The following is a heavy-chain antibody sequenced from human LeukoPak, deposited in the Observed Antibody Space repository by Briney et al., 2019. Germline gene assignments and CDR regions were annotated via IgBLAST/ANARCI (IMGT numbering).Heavy chain of an antibody. CDR2: ISGSGGST. D-gene: IGHD3-3*01. V-gene: IGHV3-23*01. J-gene: IGHJ6*03. CDR1: GFTFSSYA. Sequence: GGSLRLSCAASGFTFSSYAMSWVRQAPGKGLEWVSAISGSGGSTYYADSVKGRFTISRDNSKNTLYLQMNSLRAEDTAVYYCAKRKRVLRFLEWSKGAASYYMDVWGKGTTVTVSS. CDR3: AKRKRVLRFLEWSKGAASYYMDV.